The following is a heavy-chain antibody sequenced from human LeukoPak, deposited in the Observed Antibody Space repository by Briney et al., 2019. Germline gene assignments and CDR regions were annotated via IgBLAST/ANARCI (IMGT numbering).Heavy chain of an antibody. V-gene: IGHV3-15*01. CDR1: GFTFSNAW. D-gene: IGHD3-22*01. CDR2: IKSKADGGTT. CDR3: TTDLWVYYDSSGYYRTVDY. J-gene: IGHJ4*02. Sequence: PGGSLRLSCAASGFTFSNAWMSWVRQAPGKGLEWGGRIKSKADGGTTDYAAPVKGRFTISRDDSKNTLYLQMNSLKTEDTAVYYCTTDLWVYYDSSGYYRTVDYWGQGTLVTVSS.